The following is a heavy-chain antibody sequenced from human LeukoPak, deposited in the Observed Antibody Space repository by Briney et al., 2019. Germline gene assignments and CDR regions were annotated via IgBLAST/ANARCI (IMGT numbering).Heavy chain of an antibody. CDR1: GGTFSSYA. CDR3: AIPHGEKTGAGG. CDR2: IIPIFGTA. V-gene: IGHV1-69*13. Sequence: EASVKVSCKASGGTFSSYAISWVRQAPGQGLEWMGGIIPIFGTANYAQKFQGRVTITADESTSTAYMELSSLRSEDTAVYYCAIPHGEKTGAGGGGQGPRVTFS. J-gene: IGHJ4*02. D-gene: IGHD7-27*01.